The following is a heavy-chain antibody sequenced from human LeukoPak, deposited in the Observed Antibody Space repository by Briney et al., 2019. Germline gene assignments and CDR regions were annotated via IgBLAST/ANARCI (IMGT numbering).Heavy chain of an antibody. D-gene: IGHD3-22*01. CDR3: ATDRGYSSFDY. V-gene: IGHV3-7*01. CDR2: IHPGGSQK. J-gene: IGHJ4*02. Sequence: GGSLRLSCEGSGFTFSTYWMDWVRQSPGKRLEWVASIHPGGSQKDYGESVKGRFSISRDNAKKSLYLQMNSLRAEDTATYYCATDRGYSSFDYWGQGTLVTVSS. CDR1: GFTFSTYW.